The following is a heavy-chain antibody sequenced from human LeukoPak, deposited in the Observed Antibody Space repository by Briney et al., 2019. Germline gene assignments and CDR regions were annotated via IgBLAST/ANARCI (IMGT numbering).Heavy chain of an antibody. D-gene: IGHD6-13*01. CDR1: RFTFSSYW. J-gene: IGHJ4*02. CDR3: ASGRQLGY. V-gene: IGHV3-7*01. CDR2: MKGSEE. Sequence: GGSLRLSCAASRFTFSSYWMSWVRQAPGKGLEWVAKMKGSEEYYVDSVQGRFTISRDNARNSLYLQMNSLRAEDTAVYYCASGRQLGYWGQGTLVTVSS.